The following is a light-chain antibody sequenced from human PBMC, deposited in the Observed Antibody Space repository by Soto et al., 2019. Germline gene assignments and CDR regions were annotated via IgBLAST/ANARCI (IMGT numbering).Light chain of an antibody. J-gene: IGLJ3*02. V-gene: IGLV2-14*01. CDR3: SSYTSGSTGV. CDR2: EVS. CDR1: SSDVGGYNY. Sequence: QSVLTQPASVSGSPGQSITISCTGTSSDVGGYNYVSWYQQHPGKAPKLMIYEVSNRPSGVSNRFSGSKSGTTASLTISGLQAEDEADYYCSSYTSGSTGVFGGGTKLTVL.